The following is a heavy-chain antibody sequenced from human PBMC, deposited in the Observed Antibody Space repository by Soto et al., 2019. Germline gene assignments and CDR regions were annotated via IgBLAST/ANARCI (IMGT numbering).Heavy chain of an antibody. CDR1: GYTFISYG. V-gene: IGHV1-18*01. Sequence: QLVQSGAEVKKPGSSVKVSCKAPGYTFISYGIGWVRQAPGQGLEWMGWLTTHNDNTNYAQQFQGRVTFTTDTSTSTAYMELRDLTSDDTAVYYCARVYSSGWKGLGYWGQGTLVTVSS. D-gene: IGHD6-19*01. CDR3: ARVYSSGWKGLGY. J-gene: IGHJ4*02. CDR2: LTTHNDNT.